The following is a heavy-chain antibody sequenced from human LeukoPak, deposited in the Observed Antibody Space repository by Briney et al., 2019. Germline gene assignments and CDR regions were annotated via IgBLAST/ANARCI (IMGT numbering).Heavy chain of an antibody. V-gene: IGHV3-33*06. CDR2: IWFDGSNK. CDR1: GFTFSTHG. CDR3: AKFQANYYDSSGYGCFDY. Sequence: GRSLRLSCVTSGFTFSTHGMHWVRQAPGKGLEWVAVIWFDGSNKYYADSVKGRFTISRDNSKDTFYLQMNSLRAEDTAVYYCAKFQANYYDSSGYGCFDYWGQGVLVTVSS. D-gene: IGHD3-22*01. J-gene: IGHJ4*02.